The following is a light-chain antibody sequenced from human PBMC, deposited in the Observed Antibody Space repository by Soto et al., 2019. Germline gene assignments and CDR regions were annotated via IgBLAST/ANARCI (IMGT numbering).Light chain of an antibody. CDR2: DNN. CDR1: SSNIGNNY. J-gene: IGLJ2*01. Sequence: QSVLTQPPSVSAAPGQTVTISCSGSSSNIGNNYASWYQQLPGTAPKLLIYDNNKRPSGIPDRFSGSKSGTSATLGITGLQTGDEADYYCGTWDSSLSGVVFGGGTKVTVL. V-gene: IGLV1-51*01. CDR3: GTWDSSLSGVV.